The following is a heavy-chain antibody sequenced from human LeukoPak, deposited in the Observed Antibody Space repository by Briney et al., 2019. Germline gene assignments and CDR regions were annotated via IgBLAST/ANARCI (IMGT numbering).Heavy chain of an antibody. CDR2: ISSSGHTI. Sequence: GGSLRLSCAASGFTFSDSYMSWIRQAPGEGLDWLACISSSGHTIYYTESVRGRFTISRDNAKNSLYLQLNSLRPEDTAVYYRAQPGRNNYFDSWGQGTLVPVSS. J-gene: IGHJ5*01. CDR1: GFTFSDSY. CDR3: AQPGRNNYFDS. V-gene: IGHV3-11*01.